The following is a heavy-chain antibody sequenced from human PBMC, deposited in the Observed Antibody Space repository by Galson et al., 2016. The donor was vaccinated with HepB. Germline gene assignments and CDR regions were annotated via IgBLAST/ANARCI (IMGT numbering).Heavy chain of an antibody. J-gene: IGHJ6*02. V-gene: IGHV3-33*07. CDR1: GFTFTSHG. D-gene: IGHD4-23*01. Sequence: SLRLSCAASGFTFTSHGFYWVRRAPGKGLEWVALIWYDGSKRYYADSVKGRFTISRDNSENTLYLQMNSLGAEDTAMYYCARAGNSHYYYGMDVWGQGTTVTVSS. CDR2: IWYDGSKR. CDR3: ARAGNSHYYYGMDV.